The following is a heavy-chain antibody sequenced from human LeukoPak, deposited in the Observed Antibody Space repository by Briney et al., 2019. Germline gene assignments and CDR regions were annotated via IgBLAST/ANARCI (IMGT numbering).Heavy chain of an antibody. CDR3: ASYRGYGK. Sequence: ASVKVSCKASGYTFTTYDINWVRQATGQGLEWMGWVNPNSGNTAYAQRFQGRVTMTRNTSISTAYMELSNLRSEDTAVYYCASYRGYGKWGQGTLVTVSS. CDR2: VNPNSGNT. CDR1: GYTFTTYD. V-gene: IGHV1-8*01. D-gene: IGHD5-12*01. J-gene: IGHJ4*02.